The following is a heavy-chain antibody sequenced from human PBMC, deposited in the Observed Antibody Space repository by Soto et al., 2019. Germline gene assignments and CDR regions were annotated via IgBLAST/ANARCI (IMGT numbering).Heavy chain of an antibody. CDR1: GFTFSAFG. J-gene: IGHJ6*02. V-gene: IGHV3-30*18. CDR3: AKGPVRFPDYGDYADYSYGMDV. CDR2: SSYGGSNK. Sequence: QMQLVESGGGVVQPGTSLTLSCVASGFTFSAFGMHWVRQAPGKGLEWVAISSYGGSNKYYGDSVQGRFTISRDNSRDTLYLQMNNLRDEDTAVYYCAKGPVRFPDYGDYADYSYGMDVWGQGTTVTVSS. D-gene: IGHD4-17*01.